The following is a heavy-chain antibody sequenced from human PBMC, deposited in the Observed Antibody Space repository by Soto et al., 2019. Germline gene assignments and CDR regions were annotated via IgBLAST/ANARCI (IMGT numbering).Heavy chain of an antibody. CDR2: IKQDGSEK. Sequence: GGSLRLSCAASGFSFSSYWMSWARQAPGKGLEWVANIKQDGSEKYYADSVKGRFTISRDNAENSLYLQMNSLRAEDTAVYFCARDMDFDYWGQGTLVTVSS. CDR1: GFSFSSYW. V-gene: IGHV3-7*05. J-gene: IGHJ4*02. CDR3: ARDMDFDY. D-gene: IGHD3-10*01.